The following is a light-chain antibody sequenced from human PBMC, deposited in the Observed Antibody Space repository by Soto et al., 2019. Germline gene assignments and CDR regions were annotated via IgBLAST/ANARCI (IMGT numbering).Light chain of an antibody. CDR1: SRDVGNYAL. CDR2: GDN. J-gene: IGLJ2*01. Sequence: QSALTQPASVSGSPGQSITISCTGTSRDVGNYALVSWYQQHPGKAPKVMIYGDNKRPSGVSNRFSGSKSGNTASLTISGLQAEDEADYYCCSYAGRSTLVFGGGTKLTVL. V-gene: IGLV2-23*01. CDR3: CSYAGRSTLV.